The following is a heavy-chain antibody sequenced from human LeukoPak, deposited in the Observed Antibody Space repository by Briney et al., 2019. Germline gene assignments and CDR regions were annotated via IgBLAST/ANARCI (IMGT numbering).Heavy chain of an antibody. Sequence: SETLSLTCTVSGGSISSYYWSWIRQPPGKGLEWIGYIYYSGSTNYNPSLKSRVTISVDTSKNQFSLKLSSVTAADTAVYYCARQAGATVHHDAFDIWGQGTMVTVSS. CDR2: IYYSGST. D-gene: IGHD1-26*01. J-gene: IGHJ3*02. CDR1: GGSISSYY. V-gene: IGHV4-59*08. CDR3: ARQAGATVHHDAFDI.